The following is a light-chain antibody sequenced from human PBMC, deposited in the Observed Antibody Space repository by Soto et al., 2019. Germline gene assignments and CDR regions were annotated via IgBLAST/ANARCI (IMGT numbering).Light chain of an antibody. V-gene: IGLV6-57*02. J-gene: IGLJ1*01. CDR3: KSYDSSNHV. Sequence: FMLTQPHSVSESPGKTVTISCTGSSGSIASNYVQWYQQRPGSAPTTVIYEDNQRPSGVPDRFSGSIDSSSNSASLTISGLKTEEEADYYCKSYDSSNHVFGNGTKVTV. CDR2: EDN. CDR1: SGSIASNY.